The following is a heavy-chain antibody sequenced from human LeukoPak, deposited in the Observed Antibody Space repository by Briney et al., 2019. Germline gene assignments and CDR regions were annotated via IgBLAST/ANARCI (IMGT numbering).Heavy chain of an antibody. Sequence: PGGSLRLSCAASGFTFSDYYMSWIRQAPGKGLEWVSCISISGSTTYYADSVKDRFTISRDNAKNSLHLQMNSLRAEDTAVYYCVRERHAFAIWGQGTVVTVSS. CDR3: VRERHAFAI. CDR2: ISISGSTT. J-gene: IGHJ3*02. CDR1: GFTFSDYY. V-gene: IGHV3-11*01.